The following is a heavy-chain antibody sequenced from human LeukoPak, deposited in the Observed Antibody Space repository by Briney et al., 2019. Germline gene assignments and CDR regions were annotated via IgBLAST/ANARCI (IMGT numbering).Heavy chain of an antibody. CDR3: ASSDSSGARIDY. J-gene: IGHJ4*02. Sequence: SSETLSLTCTVSGGSISSSSYYWGWIRQPPGKGLEWIGSIYYSGSTYYNPSLKSRVTISVDTSKNQFSLKLSSVTAADTAVYYCASSDSSGARIDYWGQGTLVTVSS. CDR1: GGSISSSSYY. V-gene: IGHV4-39*07. CDR2: IYYSGST. D-gene: IGHD3-22*01.